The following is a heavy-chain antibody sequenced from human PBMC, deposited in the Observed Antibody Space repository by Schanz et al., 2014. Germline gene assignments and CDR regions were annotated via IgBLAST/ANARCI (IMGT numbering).Heavy chain of an antibody. D-gene: IGHD1-1*01. V-gene: IGHV3-23*01. J-gene: IGHJ4*02. CDR3: ARDRRNADLDY. Sequence: EVQLLESGGGLVQPGGSLRLSCVASGFTFSSYDVFWVRQAPGKGLEWVSAISGSGGSTYYADSVKGRFTISRDNSKNTLYLQMNSLRAEDTAVYYCARDRRNADLDYWGQGTLVTVSS. CDR2: ISGSGGST. CDR1: GFTFSSYD.